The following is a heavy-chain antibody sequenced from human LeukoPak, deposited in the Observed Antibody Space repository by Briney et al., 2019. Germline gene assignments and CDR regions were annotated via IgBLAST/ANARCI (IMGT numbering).Heavy chain of an antibody. CDR2: INPNSGGT. Sequence: ASVKVSCKASGYTFTGYYMHWVRQAPGQGLEWMGWINPNSGGTNYAQKFQGWVTMTRDTSISTAYMELSRLRSDDTAVYYCARGQQQLAHQGHGMDVWGQGTTVTVSS. D-gene: IGHD6-13*01. CDR1: GYTFTGYY. CDR3: ARGQQQLAHQGHGMDV. V-gene: IGHV1-2*04. J-gene: IGHJ6*02.